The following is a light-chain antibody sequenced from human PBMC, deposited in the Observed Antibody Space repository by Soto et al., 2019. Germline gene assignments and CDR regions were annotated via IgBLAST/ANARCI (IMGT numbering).Light chain of an antibody. CDR1: QSVSSSY. CDR2: GAS. V-gene: IGKV3-20*01. J-gene: IGKJ1*01. Sequence: EIVLTPSPGTLSFSPLEIATLSCSSSQSVSSSYLAWYQQKPGQAPRLLIYGASSRATGIPDRFSGSGSGTAFTLTISRLEPEDFAVYYCQKYGSSPPKFGQGTKVDIK. CDR3: QKYGSSPPK.